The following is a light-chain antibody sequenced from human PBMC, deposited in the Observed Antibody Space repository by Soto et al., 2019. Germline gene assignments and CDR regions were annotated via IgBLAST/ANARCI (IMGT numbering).Light chain of an antibody. CDR3: SSYAGSNIFV. CDR2: EVS. J-gene: IGLJ1*01. CDR1: SSDVGGYNF. Sequence: QSALTQPPSASGSPGQSVTISCTGTSSDVGGYNFVAWYQQHPGKAPKLMISEVSKRPSGVPDRFSGSKSGNTASLTVSGLQADDEADYCCSSYAGSNIFVFGTGTKLTVL. V-gene: IGLV2-8*01.